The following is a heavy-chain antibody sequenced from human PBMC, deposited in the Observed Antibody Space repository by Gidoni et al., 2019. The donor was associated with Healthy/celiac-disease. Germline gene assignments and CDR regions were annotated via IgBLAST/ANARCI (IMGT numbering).Heavy chain of an antibody. J-gene: IGHJ1*01. D-gene: IGHD2-2*01. CDR3: AREMVVPAAGTYFQH. CDR2: IYYSGST. CDR1: GGSISSGGYY. Sequence: QVQLQESGPGLVKPSQTVSLTCTVSGGSISSGGYYWSWIRQHPGKGLEWIGYIYYSGSTYYNPSLKSRVTISVDTSKNQFSLKLSSVTAADTAVYYCAREMVVPAAGTYFQHWGQGTLVTVSS. V-gene: IGHV4-31*03.